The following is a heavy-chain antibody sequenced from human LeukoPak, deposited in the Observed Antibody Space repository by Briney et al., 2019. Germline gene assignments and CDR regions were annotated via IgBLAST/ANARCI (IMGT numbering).Heavy chain of an antibody. CDR2: IYYSGST. J-gene: IGHJ6*02. D-gene: IGHD4-17*01. CDR3: ASTPTTVLNGMDI. V-gene: IGHV4-30-4*01. CDR1: GGSISSGDYY. Sequence: SQTLSLTCTVSGGSISSGDYYWSWIRQPPGKGLEWIGYIYYSGSTYYNPSLKSRVTISVDTSKNQFSLKLSSVTAADTAVYYCASTPTTVLNGMDIWGQGTTVTVSS.